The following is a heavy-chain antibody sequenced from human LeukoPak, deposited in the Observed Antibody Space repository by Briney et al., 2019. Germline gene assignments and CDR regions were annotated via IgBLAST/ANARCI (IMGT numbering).Heavy chain of an antibody. J-gene: IGHJ3*02. CDR3: ARDATRTMIAEWMASDI. CDR1: GFISDYA. V-gene: IGHV3-30*04. Sequence: GRSPRLSCAASGFISDYAVHWVRQAPGKGLEWVAVISYDGSNKYYADSVKGRFTISRDNSKNTLYLQMNSLRAEDTAVYYCARDATRTMIAEWMASDIWGQGTMVTVSS. D-gene: IGHD3-22*01. CDR2: ISYDGSNK.